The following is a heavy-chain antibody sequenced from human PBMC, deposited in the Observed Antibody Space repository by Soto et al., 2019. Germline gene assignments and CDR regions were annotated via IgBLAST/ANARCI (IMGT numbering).Heavy chain of an antibody. CDR2: ISYDGSNK. J-gene: IGHJ6*02. D-gene: IGHD6-6*01. CDR3: ARDRAARTHYYYYYGMDV. Sequence: GSLRLSCAASGFTVSSYAMHWVRQAPGKGLEWVAVISYDGSNKYYADSVKGRFTISRDNSKNTLYLQMNSLRAEDTAVYYCARDRAARTHYYYYYGMDVWGQGTTVTVSS. V-gene: IGHV3-30-3*01. CDR1: GFTVSSYA.